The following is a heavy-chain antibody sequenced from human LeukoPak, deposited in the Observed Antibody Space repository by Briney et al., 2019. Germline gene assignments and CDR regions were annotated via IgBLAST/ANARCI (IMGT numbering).Heavy chain of an antibody. V-gene: IGHV3-7*03. J-gene: IGHJ6*02. Sequence: GGSLRLSCAASGFTFSNYWMTRVRQAPGKGLEWVANINRDGSERYYVDSVKGRFTISRDDAKSSLYLQMNSLRAEDTAVYYCARRNAMDVWGQGATVTVSS. CDR2: INRDGSER. CDR1: GFTFSNYW. CDR3: ARRNAMDV.